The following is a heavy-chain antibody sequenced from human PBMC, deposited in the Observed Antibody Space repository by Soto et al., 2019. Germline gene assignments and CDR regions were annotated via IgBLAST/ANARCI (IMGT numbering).Heavy chain of an antibody. Sequence: PGGSLRLSCAASGFTFSSSAMSWVRQAPGKGLEWVSGISGSGDSTYYADSVKGRFTISRDNSKNTLYLQMYSLRAEYMAVYYCAFRYCYGCHFYCYFSVCGRRTLVTVSS. CDR1: GFTFSSSA. D-gene: IGHD3-10*01. CDR2: ISGSGDST. J-gene: IGHJ2*01. CDR3: AFRYCYGCHFYCYFSV. V-gene: IGHV3-23*01.